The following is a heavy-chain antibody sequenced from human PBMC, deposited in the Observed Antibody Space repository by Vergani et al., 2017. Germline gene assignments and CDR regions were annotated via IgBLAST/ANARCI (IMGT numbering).Heavy chain of an antibody. J-gene: IGHJ4*02. CDR2: ISGSGGST. V-gene: IGHV3-23*04. D-gene: IGHD5-18*01. CDR3: AKDVHTAMVFDY. Sequence: EVQLVESGGGLIQPGGSLRLSCAASGFTVSSNYMSWVRQAPGKGLEWVSAISGSGGSTYYADSVKGRFTISRDNSKNTLYLQMNSLRAEDTAVYYCAKDVHTAMVFDYWGQGTLVTVSS. CDR1: GFTVSSNY.